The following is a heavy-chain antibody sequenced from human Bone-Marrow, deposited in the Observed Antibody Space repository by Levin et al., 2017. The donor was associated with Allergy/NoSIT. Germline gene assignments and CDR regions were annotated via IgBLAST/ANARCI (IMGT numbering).Heavy chain of an antibody. CDR3: TRLSPRVVCGS. Sequence: GESLKISCAASGFTFSDYAMSWVRQVPGKGLEWLANIVGGGVTTHYADSVKGRFIISRDNSKNTLYLQMNGLRADDTALYYCTRLSPRVVCGSWGRGNLVTVSS. D-gene: IGHD2-15*01. CDR1: GFTFSDYA. CDR2: IVGGGVTT. J-gene: IGHJ4*02. V-gene: IGHV3-23*01.